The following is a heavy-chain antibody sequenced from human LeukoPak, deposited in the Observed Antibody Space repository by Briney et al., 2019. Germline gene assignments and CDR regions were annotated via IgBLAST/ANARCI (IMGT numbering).Heavy chain of an antibody. CDR2: ISYDGSNK. J-gene: IGHJ4*02. CDR1: GFTFSSYA. Sequence: PGRSLRLSCAASGFTFSSYAMHWVRQAPGKGLEWVAVISYDGSNKYYADSVKGRFTISRDNSKNTLYLQMNSLRTEDTAVYYCAREAIQGVEVFDYWGQGTLVTVCS. CDR3: AREAIQGVEVFDY. V-gene: IGHV3-30-3*01. D-gene: IGHD2-21*01.